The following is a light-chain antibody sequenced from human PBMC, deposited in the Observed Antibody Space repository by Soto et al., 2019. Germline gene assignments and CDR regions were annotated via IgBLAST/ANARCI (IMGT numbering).Light chain of an antibody. CDR3: QRRNKWLT. J-gene: IGKJ4*02. Sequence: EVVLTQSPATLSLSPGERATLSCRASQSVSNNNLAWYQQKPGQAPRLLIYDASNRAPGIPARFSGSGSGTDFTLTISSLEAEDFAVYYCQRRNKWLTFGGGTKLEIK. CDR2: DAS. V-gene: IGKV3-11*01. CDR1: QSVSNN.